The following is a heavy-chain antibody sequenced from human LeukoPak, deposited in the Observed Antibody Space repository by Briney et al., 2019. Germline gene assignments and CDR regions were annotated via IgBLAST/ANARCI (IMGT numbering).Heavy chain of an antibody. CDR1: GYTFTSYG. V-gene: IGHV1-18*01. D-gene: IGHD1-26*01. J-gene: IGHJ3*02. Sequence: GASVKVSCKASGYTFTSYGISWVRQAPGQGLEWMGWISAYNGNTNYAQKLQGRVTMTTDTSTSTAYMELRSLRSDDTAVYYCARDPPGIVGALDAFDIWGQGTMVTVSS. CDR3: ARDPPGIVGALDAFDI. CDR2: ISAYNGNT.